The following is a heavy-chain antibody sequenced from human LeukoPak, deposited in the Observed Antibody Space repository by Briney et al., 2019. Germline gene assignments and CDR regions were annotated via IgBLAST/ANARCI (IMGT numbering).Heavy chain of an antibody. V-gene: IGHV4-38-2*02. CDR2: IYHSGST. CDR1: GYSISSGYY. CDR3: ASVYDSSGYYLDY. J-gene: IGHJ4*02. Sequence: SETLSLTCTVSGYSISSGYYWGWIRQPPGKGLEWIGSIYHSGSTYYNPSLKSRVTISVDTSKNQFSLKLSSVTAADTAVYYCASVYDSSGYYLDYWGQGTLVTVSS. D-gene: IGHD3-22*01.